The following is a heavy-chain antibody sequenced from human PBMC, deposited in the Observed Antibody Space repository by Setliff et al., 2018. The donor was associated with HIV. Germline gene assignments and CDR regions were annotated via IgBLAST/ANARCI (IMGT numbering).Heavy chain of an antibody. CDR2: INTNTGNP. CDR1: GYTFTSYA. Sequence: GASVKVSCKASGYTFTSYAMHWVRQAPGQGLEWMGWINTNTGNPTYAQGFTGRFVFSLDTSVSTAYLQISSLKAEDTAVYYCARGLGVRHGPHCYMDVWGKGNPGHRLL. CDR3: ARGLGVRHGPHCYMDV. J-gene: IGHJ6*03. V-gene: IGHV7-4-1*02. D-gene: IGHD3-16*01.